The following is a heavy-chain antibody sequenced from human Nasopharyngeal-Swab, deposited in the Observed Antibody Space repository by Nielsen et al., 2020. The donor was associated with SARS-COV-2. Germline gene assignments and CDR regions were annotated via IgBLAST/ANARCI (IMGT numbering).Heavy chain of an antibody. V-gene: IGHV4-39*07. J-gene: IGHJ6*02. CDR2: IYYSGST. Sequence: SETLSLTCTVSGGSISSSSYYWGWIRQPPGKGLEWIGSIYYSGSTYYNPSLKSRVTISVDTSKNQFSLKLSSVTAADTAVYYCARDPAVVPAAHGMDVWGQGTTVTVSS. D-gene: IGHD2-2*01. CDR1: GGSISSSSYY. CDR3: ARDPAVVPAAHGMDV.